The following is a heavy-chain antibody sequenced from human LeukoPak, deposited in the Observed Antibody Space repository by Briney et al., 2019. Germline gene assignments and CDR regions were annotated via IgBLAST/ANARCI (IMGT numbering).Heavy chain of an antibody. CDR1: GFTLGTYD. J-gene: IGHJ4*02. CDR2: ISRSGRST. Sequence: PGGSLRLSCAASGFTLGTYDVYWVRQAPGKGLECVSSISRSGRSTYYADSVKGRFTISRDNSKNTLYLQMSSLRADDTAVYYCSKKGQSEDYGKPGWGQGTLVTVSS. V-gene: IGHV3-23*01. CDR3: SKKGQSEDYGKPG. D-gene: IGHD4-17*01.